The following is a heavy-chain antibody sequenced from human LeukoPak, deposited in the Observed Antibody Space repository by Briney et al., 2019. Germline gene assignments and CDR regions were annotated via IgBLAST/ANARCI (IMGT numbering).Heavy chain of an antibody. CDR3: ARDSQGDYYDSSGYYGYYFDY. D-gene: IGHD3-22*01. Sequence: GGSLRLSCAASGFTFSSYSMNWVRQAPGKGLEWVSSISSSSSYIYYADSVKGRFTISRDNAKNSLYLQMNSLRAEDTAAYYCARDSQGDYYDSSGYYGYYFDYWGQGTLVTVSS. CDR1: GFTFSSYS. J-gene: IGHJ4*02. CDR2: ISSSSSYI. V-gene: IGHV3-21*01.